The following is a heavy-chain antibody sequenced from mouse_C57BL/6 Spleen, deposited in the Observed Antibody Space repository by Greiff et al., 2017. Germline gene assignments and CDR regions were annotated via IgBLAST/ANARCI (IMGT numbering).Heavy chain of an antibody. CDR2: ISYDGSN. CDR1: GYSITSGYY. CDR3: AGPYY. Sequence: EVQLQQSGPGLVKPSPSLSLTCSVTGYSITSGYYWNWIRQFPGNKLEWMGYISYDGSNNYNPSLKNRISITRDTSKNQFFLKLNSVTAADTATYYCAGPYYWGQGTSVTVSS. J-gene: IGHJ4*01. V-gene: IGHV3-6*01.